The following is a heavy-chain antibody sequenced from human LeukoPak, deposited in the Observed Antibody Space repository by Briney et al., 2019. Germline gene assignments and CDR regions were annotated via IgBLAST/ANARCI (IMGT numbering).Heavy chain of an antibody. CDR3: AKDLGSSGWYIDY. D-gene: IGHD6-19*01. V-gene: IGHV3-23*01. CDR2: ISSSGDVT. J-gene: IGHJ4*02. CDR1: GFTFSRFG. Sequence: GGSLRLSCAVSGFTFSRFGMSWVRQAPGKGLEWVSTISSSGDVTNYADSVNGRFTMSRDNSKNTLYLQMNSLRAEDTAVYYCAKDLGSSGWYIDYWGQGTLVTVSS.